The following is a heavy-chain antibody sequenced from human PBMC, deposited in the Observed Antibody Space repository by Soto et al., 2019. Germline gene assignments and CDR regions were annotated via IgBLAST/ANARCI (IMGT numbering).Heavy chain of an antibody. J-gene: IGHJ4*02. CDR1: GYTFTTYY. D-gene: IGHD4-17*01. CDR3: ARSVTTHLAADF. CDR2: INPNTGAT. V-gene: IGHV1-2*04. Sequence: ASVKVSCKASGYTFTTYYINWVRQAPGQGLEWMGWINPNTGATNYAQKFQGWVTLTRDTSVTTAYMEVSRLTFGDTAVYFCARSVTTHLAADFWGQGTLVTVSS.